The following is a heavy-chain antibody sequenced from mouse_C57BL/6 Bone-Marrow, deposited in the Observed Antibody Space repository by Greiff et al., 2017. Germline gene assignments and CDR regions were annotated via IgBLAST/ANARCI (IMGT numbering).Heavy chain of an antibody. J-gene: IGHJ2*01. V-gene: IGHV1-69*01. CDR3: ARNLPYFDY. Sequence: QVQLQQPGAELVMPGASVKLSRKASGYTFTSYWMHWVKQRPGQGLEWIGEIDPSDSYTNYNQKFKGKATLTVDKSSSTAYMQLSSLTSEDSAVYYCARNLPYFDYWGQGTTLTVSS. CDR1: GYTFTSYW. CDR2: IDPSDSYT.